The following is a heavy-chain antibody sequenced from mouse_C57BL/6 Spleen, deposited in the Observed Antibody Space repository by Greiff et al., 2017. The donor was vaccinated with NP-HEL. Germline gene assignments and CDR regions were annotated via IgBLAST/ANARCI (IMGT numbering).Heavy chain of an antibody. CDR2: IDPSDSET. CDR1: GYTFTSYW. CDR3: ARGGYYGSSYWYFDV. Sequence: VKLQQPGAELVRPGSSVKLSCKASGYTFTSYWMHWVKQRPIQGLEWIGNIDPSDSETHYNQKFKDKATLTVDKSSSTAYMQLSSLTSEDSAVYYCARGGYYGSSYWYFDVWGTGTTVTVSS. V-gene: IGHV1-52*01. D-gene: IGHD1-1*01. J-gene: IGHJ1*03.